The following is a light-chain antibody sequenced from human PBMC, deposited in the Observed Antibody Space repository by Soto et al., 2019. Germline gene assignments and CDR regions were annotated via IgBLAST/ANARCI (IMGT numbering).Light chain of an antibody. Sequence: EIVLTQSPGTLSLSPGERATLSCRASQSVTSTYLAWYQQKAGQAPRLLIYGASSRATGVPDRFSGNGSGTDFTLTITRLEPEDFALYYCRQYGDSPITFGQGTRLEI. J-gene: IGKJ5*01. CDR3: RQYGDSPIT. CDR2: GAS. CDR1: QSVTSTY. V-gene: IGKV3-20*01.